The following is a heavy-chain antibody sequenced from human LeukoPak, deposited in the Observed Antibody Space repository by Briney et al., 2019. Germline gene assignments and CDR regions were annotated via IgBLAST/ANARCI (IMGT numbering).Heavy chain of an antibody. J-gene: IGHJ4*02. V-gene: IGHV3-21*01. CDR1: GFTFSSYS. D-gene: IGHD6-13*01. CDR3: ARGPNGYSSSWFMS. CDR2: ISSSSSYI. Sequence: GGSLRLSCAASGFTFSSYSMNWVRQAPGKGLEWASSISSSSSYIYYADSVKGRFTISRDNAKNSLYLQMNSLRAEDTAVYYCARGPNGYSSSWFMSWGQGTLVTVSS.